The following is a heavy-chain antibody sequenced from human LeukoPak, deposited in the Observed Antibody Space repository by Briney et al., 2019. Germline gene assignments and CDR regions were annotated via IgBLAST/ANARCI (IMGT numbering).Heavy chain of an antibody. J-gene: IGHJ3*02. CDR1: GGSISSGGYY. CDR3: ARALGYSSSSPLVPHDAFDI. D-gene: IGHD6-6*01. CDR2: IYHSGST. Sequence: SETLSLTCTVSGGSISSGGYYWSWIRQPPGKGLEWIGYIYHSGSTYYDPSLKSRVTISVDRSKNQFSLKLSSVTAADTAVYYCARALGYSSSSPLVPHDAFDIWGQGTMVTVSS. V-gene: IGHV4-30-2*01.